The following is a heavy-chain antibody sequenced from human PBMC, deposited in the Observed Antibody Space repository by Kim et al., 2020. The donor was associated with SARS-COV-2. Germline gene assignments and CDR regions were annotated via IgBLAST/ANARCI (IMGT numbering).Heavy chain of an antibody. D-gene: IGHD3-22*01. V-gene: IGHV3-30*09. CDR1: GFTFSSYA. CDR2: ISYDGSNE. J-gene: IGHJ4*02. CDR3: ARARSGGYYSAFDY. Sequence: GGSLRLSCAASGFTFSSYAMHWVRQAPGKGLEWVAVISYDGSNEYYADSVKGRFAISRDNSKNTLYLQMNSLRAEDTAVYYCARARSGGYYSAFDYWGQGNMVTVSS.